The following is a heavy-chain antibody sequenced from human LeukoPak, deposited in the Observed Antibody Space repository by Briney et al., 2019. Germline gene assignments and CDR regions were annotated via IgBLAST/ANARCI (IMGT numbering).Heavy chain of an antibody. CDR3: ARAPRYYYGSGSSGY. Sequence: ASVKVSCKASGYTLTSNDINWVRQATGQGLEWMGWMNPNSGNTGYAQKFQGRVTMTRNTSISTAYMELSSLRSEDTAVYYCARAPRYYYGSGSSGYWGQGTLVTVSS. V-gene: IGHV1-8*01. CDR2: MNPNSGNT. CDR1: GYTLTSND. D-gene: IGHD3-10*01. J-gene: IGHJ4*02.